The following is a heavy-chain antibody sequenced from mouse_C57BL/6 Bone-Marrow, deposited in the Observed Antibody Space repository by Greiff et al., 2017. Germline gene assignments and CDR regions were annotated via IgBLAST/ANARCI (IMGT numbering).Heavy chain of an antibody. Sequence: QVQLQQPGAELVMPGASVKLSCKASGYTFTSYWMHWVKQRPGQGLEWIGEIDPSASYTNYNQKFKGKSTLTVDKSSSTAYMQLSSLTSEDSAVYYCAREGVMVPYYFDYWGQGTTRTVSS. J-gene: IGHJ2*01. D-gene: IGHD2-2*01. CDR3: AREGVMVPYYFDY. V-gene: IGHV1-69*01. CDR1: GYTFTSYW. CDR2: IDPSASYT.